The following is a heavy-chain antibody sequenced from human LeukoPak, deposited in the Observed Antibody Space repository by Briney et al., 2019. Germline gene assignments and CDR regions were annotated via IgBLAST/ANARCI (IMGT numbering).Heavy chain of an antibody. Sequence: GASVKVSCKVSGYTLTELSMHWVRQAPGKGLEWMGGFDPEDGETIYAQKFQGRLTMTEDTSTDTAYVELSSLRSEDTAVYYCATGFPWNRGLFDYWGQGTLVTVSS. D-gene: IGHD1-1*01. CDR1: GYTLTELS. V-gene: IGHV1-24*01. CDR3: ATGFPWNRGLFDY. J-gene: IGHJ4*02. CDR2: FDPEDGET.